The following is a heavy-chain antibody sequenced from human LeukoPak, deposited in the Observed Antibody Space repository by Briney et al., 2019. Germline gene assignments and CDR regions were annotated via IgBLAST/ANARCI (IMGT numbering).Heavy chain of an antibody. D-gene: IGHD3-16*02. J-gene: IGHJ4*02. CDR3: ARLSRGPNPFDY. CDR1: GGSISSYY. V-gene: IGHV4-59*01. Sequence: SETLSLTCTVSGGSISSYYWSWIRQPPGKGLEWIGYIYYSGSTNYNPSLKSRVTISVDTSKNQFSLKLSPVTAADTAVYYCARLSRGPNPFDYWGQGTLVTVSS. CDR2: IYYSGST.